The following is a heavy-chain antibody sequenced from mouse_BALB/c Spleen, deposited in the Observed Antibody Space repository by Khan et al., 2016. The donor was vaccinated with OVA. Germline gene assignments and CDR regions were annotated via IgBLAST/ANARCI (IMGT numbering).Heavy chain of an antibody. J-gene: IGHJ3*01. CDR3: ARDDYAWFAY. D-gene: IGHD2-4*01. CDR2: IHYSGST. V-gene: IGHV3-1*02. Sequence: EVKLLESGPDLVKPSQSLSLTCTVTGYSITSDYNWHWIRQFPGNKLEWMGYIHYSGSTNYNPSLKSRISFTRDTSKNQFFLQVNSVTTEDTATYYCARDDYAWFAYWGQGTLVTVSA. CDR1: GYSITSDYN.